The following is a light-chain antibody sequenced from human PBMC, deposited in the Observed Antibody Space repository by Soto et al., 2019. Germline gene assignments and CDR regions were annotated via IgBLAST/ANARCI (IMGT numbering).Light chain of an antibody. Sequence: VITQSPATLSVSPGERATLSCRASQSVTGDLAWYQQKPGQTPRLLIYDASTRATGIPARFSGSGSGTEFTLTISSLQSEDFAIYYCQQYNNWPPIPFGHGTRLEIK. J-gene: IGKJ5*01. CDR1: QSVTGD. CDR2: DAS. CDR3: QQYNNWPPIP. V-gene: IGKV3-15*01.